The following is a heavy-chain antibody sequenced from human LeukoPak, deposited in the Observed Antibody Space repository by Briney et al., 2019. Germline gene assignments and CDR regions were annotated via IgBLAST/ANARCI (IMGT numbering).Heavy chain of an antibody. J-gene: IGHJ2*01. D-gene: IGHD2-15*01. Sequence: SETLSLTCTVSGGSISSYYWSWIRQPPGKGLEWIGYIYYSGSTNYNPSLKSRVTISVDTPKNQFSLKLSSVTAADTAVYYCARQYCSGGSCYWYFDLWGRGTLVTVSS. CDR3: ARQYCSGGSCYWYFDL. V-gene: IGHV4-59*01. CDR2: IYYSGST. CDR1: GGSISSYY.